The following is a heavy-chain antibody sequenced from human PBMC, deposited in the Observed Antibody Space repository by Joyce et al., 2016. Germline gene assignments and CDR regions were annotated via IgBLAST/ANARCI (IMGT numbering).Heavy chain of an antibody. J-gene: IGHJ6*02. CDR2: MYSGDNT. Sequence: EVQLVESGGGLVQPGGSLRLSCAASGFNVSTNYMSWVRQAPVKGLECVSVMYSGDNTYDADSVKGRFTISRHNSKNTVYLQMSSLGAEDTAVYYCARVWVPGYYYGMDVWGQGTTVTVSS. V-gene: IGHV3-53*04. D-gene: IGHD3-16*01. CDR3: ARVWVPGYYYGMDV. CDR1: GFNVSTNY.